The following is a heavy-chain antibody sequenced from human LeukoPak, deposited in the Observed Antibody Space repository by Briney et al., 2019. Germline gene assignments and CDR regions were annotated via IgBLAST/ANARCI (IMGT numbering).Heavy chain of an antibody. CDR1: GFTFSRYW. J-gene: IGHJ6*02. V-gene: IGHV3-48*04. CDR3: ARDQGESYYYYGMDV. Sequence: GGSLRLSCAVSGFTFSRYWMTWVRQAPGKGLEWLSYISSSSSTIYYADSVKGRFTISRDNAKNSLYLQMNSLRVEDTAVYYCARDQGESYYYYGMDVWGQGTTVTVSS. CDR2: ISSSSSTI. D-gene: IGHD3-10*01.